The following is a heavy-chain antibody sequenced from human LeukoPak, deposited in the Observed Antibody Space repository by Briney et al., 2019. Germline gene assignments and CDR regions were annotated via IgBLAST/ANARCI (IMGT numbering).Heavy chain of an antibody. CDR3: ARRLDC. J-gene: IGHJ4*02. CDR2: ISYDGSNK. CDR1: GFTFSSYG. Sequence: GGPLRLSCAASGFTFSSYGMHWVRQAPGKGLEWVAVISYDGSNKYYADSVKGRFTISRDNSKNTLYLQMNSLRAEDTAVYYCARRLDCWGQGTLVTVSS. V-gene: IGHV3-30*03.